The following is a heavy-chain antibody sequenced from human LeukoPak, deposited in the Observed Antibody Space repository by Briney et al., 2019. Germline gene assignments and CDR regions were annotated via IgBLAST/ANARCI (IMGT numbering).Heavy chain of an antibody. Sequence: VQPGGSLRLSCAASGFTFSSYGMHWVRQAPGKGLEWVAVILSDGSKEFYTDSVKGRFTISRDNSKNTLYLQMNSLRAEDTAVYYCAKVHVDIVATTRFDYWGQGTLVTVSS. V-gene: IGHV3-33*06. CDR1: GFTFSSYG. D-gene: IGHD5-12*01. CDR3: AKVHVDIVATTRFDY. J-gene: IGHJ4*02. CDR2: ILSDGSKE.